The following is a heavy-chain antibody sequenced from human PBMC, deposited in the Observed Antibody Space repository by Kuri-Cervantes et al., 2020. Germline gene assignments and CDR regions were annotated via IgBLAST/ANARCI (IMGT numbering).Heavy chain of an antibody. V-gene: IGHV3-20*04. CDR3: AAQVVNGPVDY. CDR1: GFTFDDYG. D-gene: IGHD2-8*01. CDR2: LNWSGGST. Sequence: LSLTCAASGFTFDDYGMSWVRQAPGKGLEWVSGLNWSGGSTAYADSVKGRFTISRDNAKNSLYLQMNSLRAEDTAVYYCAAQVVNGPVDYWGLGTLVTVSS. J-gene: IGHJ4*02.